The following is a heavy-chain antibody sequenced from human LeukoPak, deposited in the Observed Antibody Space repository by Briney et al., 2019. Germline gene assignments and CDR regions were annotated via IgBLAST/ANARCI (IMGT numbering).Heavy chain of an antibody. CDR2: INPNTGGT. CDR3: AKVPPSITAAGNWLGP. Sequence: ASVKVSCKASGYTFTGYYIHWVRQAPGQGLEWMGRINPNTGGTDYAQKFQGRVTMTRDTSITTAYMELSRLTSDDTTIYYCAKVPPSITAAGNWLGPWGQGALVTVSS. V-gene: IGHV1-2*06. D-gene: IGHD6-13*01. J-gene: IGHJ5*02. CDR1: GYTFTGYY.